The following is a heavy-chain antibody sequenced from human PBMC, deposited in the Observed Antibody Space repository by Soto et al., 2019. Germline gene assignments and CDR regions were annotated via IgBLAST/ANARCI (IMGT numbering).Heavy chain of an antibody. Sequence: ASVKVSCKASGYTFTSYGISWVRQAPGQGLEWMGWISAYNGNTNYAQKLQGRVTMTTDTSTSTAYMELRSLRSDDTAVYYCARSRIDYGDYLCSDYWGQGTLVTVSS. V-gene: IGHV1-18*01. D-gene: IGHD4-17*01. CDR3: ARSRIDYGDYLCSDY. J-gene: IGHJ4*02. CDR2: ISAYNGNT. CDR1: GYTFTSYG.